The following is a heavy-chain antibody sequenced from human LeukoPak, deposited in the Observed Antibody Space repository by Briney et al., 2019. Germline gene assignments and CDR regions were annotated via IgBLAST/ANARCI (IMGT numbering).Heavy chain of an antibody. J-gene: IGHJ3*02. V-gene: IGHV4-4*07. CDR3: ATLRQYYYDSSGYLDAFDI. CDR1: GDSISSYY. D-gene: IGHD3-22*01. CDR2: IYTSGGT. Sequence: SETLSLTCTVSGDSISSYYWSWIRQPAGKGLEWIGRIYTSGGTNYNPSLKSRLTMSVDTSKNQFSLKLSSVTAADTAVYYCATLRQYYYDSSGYLDAFDIWGQGTMVTVSS.